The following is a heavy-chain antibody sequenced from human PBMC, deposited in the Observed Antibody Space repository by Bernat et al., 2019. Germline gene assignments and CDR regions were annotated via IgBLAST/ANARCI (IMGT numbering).Heavy chain of an antibody. D-gene: IGHD3/OR15-3a*01. V-gene: IGHV3-30*18. Sequence: QVQLVESGGGVVQPGRSLRLSCAASGFIFSRYGMHWVRQAPGTGLEWVALISYDGSNTYYADSVKGRFTISRDNSKNTLYLQMNSLRAEDTAVYYWAKDLGWYDASGYFYWGQGTLVTVSS. J-gene: IGHJ4*02. CDR1: GFIFSRYG. CDR2: ISYDGSNT. CDR3: AKDLGWYDASGYFY.